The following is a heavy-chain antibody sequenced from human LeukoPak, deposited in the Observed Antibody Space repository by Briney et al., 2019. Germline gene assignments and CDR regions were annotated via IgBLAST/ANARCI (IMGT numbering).Heavy chain of an antibody. D-gene: IGHD3-10*01. CDR3: ARTIRGY. CDR1: GFSFSTYW. J-gene: IGHJ4*02. V-gene: IGHV3-7*01. CDR2: IKQDGSEI. Sequence: GGSLRLSCTASGFSFSTYWMSWVRQAQGEGLEWVANIKQDGSEIYYVDSVKGRFTISRDNAKNSLYLQMNNLRADDTAVYYCARTIRGYWGQGTLVTVSS.